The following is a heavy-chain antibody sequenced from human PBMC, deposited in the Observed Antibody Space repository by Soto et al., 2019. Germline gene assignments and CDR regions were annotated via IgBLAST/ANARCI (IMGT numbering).Heavy chain of an antibody. J-gene: IGHJ4*02. V-gene: IGHV4-31*03. CDR1: GGSISSGGYY. D-gene: IGHD3-22*01. Sequence: SETLSLTCTVSGGSISSGGYYWSWIRQHPGKGLEWIGYIYYSGSTYYNPSLKSRVTISVDTSKNQFSLKLSSVTAADTAVYYCARATGDYYDSSGSPPAGENYFDYWGQGTLVTVS. CDR3: ARATGDYYDSSGSPPAGENYFDY. CDR2: IYYSGST.